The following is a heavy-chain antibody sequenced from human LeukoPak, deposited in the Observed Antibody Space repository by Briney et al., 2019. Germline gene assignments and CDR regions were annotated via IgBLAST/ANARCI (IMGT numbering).Heavy chain of an antibody. CDR2: INQDGSEK. CDR1: GFTFSSYW. Sequence: GGSLRLSCAASGFTFSSYWMSWVRQAPGKGLEWVANINQDGSEKYYVDSVKGRYTISRDNAKNSLSLQMNSLRAEDTAVYYCARVYCSGGTCSSHFDYWGQGTLVTVSS. D-gene: IGHD2-15*01. CDR3: ARVYCSGGTCSSHFDY. V-gene: IGHV3-7*04. J-gene: IGHJ4*02.